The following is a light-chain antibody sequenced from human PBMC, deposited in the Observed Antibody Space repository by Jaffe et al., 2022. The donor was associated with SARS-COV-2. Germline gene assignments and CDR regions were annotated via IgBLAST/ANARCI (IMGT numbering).Light chain of an antibody. J-gene: IGLJ3*02. Sequence: QSALTQPASVSGYPGQSITISCTGTSSDVGGHNYVSWYQQHPGKAPQLMIYDVTNRPSGVSNRFSGSKSGNTASLTISGLQAEDETDYYCSSYMSSGTWVFGGGTKLTVL. CDR2: DVT. CDR3: SSYMSSGTWV. V-gene: IGLV2-14*03. CDR1: SSDVGGHNY.